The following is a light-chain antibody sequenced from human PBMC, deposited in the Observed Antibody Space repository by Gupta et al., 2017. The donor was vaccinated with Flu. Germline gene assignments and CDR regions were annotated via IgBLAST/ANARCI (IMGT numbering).Light chain of an antibody. CDR2: DAS. CDR3: QQRSSWPLT. J-gene: IGKJ1*01. CDR1: QSVSNY. V-gene: IGKV3-11*01. Sequence: EIVLTQSPATLSLSPGERATLSCRASQSVSNYLVWYQHKPGQAPRLLIYDASNRATGIPARFSGSGSGTDFTLIITSLEPEDLAVYYCQQRSSWPLTFGQGTKVEI.